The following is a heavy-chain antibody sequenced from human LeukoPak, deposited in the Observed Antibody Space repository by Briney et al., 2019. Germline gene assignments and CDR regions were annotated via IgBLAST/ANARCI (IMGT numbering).Heavy chain of an antibody. CDR2: INKDGSEK. CDR1: GFTFSNYY. V-gene: IGHV3-7*01. Sequence: PGGSLRLSCAASGFTFSNYYMSWIRQAPGKGLEWVAHINKDGSEKFYVDSVKSRFTISRDNAKTSQHLQMNSLIAAETAFYNCARDKCTYWGRGTLVTVSS. J-gene: IGHJ4*02. CDR3: ARDKCTY.